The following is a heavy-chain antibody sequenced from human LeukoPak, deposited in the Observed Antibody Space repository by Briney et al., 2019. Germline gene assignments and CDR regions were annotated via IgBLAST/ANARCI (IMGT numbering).Heavy chain of an antibody. CDR3: ARGPHYYDSSGYYLHY. CDR2: IIPIFGTA. CDR1: GGTFISYA. V-gene: IGHV1-69*13. D-gene: IGHD3-22*01. Sequence: SVKVSCKASGGTFISYAISWVRQAPGQGLEWMGGIIPIFGTANYAQKFQGRVTITADESTSTAYMELSSLRSEDTAVYYCARGPHYYDSSGYYLHYWGQGTLVTVSS. J-gene: IGHJ4*02.